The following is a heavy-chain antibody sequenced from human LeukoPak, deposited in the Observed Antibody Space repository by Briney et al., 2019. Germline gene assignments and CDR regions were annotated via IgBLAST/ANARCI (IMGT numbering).Heavy chain of an antibody. CDR1: GFTFSSYV. D-gene: IGHD4-23*01. V-gene: IGHV3-23*01. Sequence: GGSLRLSCEISGFTFSSYVMSWVRQAPGKGLEWVSGISGSGGSTYYADSVRGRFTISRHNSKNSLYLQMNSLRAEDTAVYYCAKSGNLYYYYYMDVWGKGTTVTVSS. CDR2: ISGSGGST. J-gene: IGHJ6*03. CDR3: AKSGNLYYYYYMDV.